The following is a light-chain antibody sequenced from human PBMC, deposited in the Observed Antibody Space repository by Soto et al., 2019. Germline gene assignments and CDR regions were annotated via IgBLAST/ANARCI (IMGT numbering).Light chain of an antibody. V-gene: IGKV3-20*01. CDR1: QSVRNSY. CDR3: HQYGTIPWA. CDR2: GAS. Sequence: EIVWTQSPGTLSLSPGERATLSCRASQSVRNSYLSWYRQKPGQSPRLVIYGASSRATDIPERFSGSGYGTDFTLTITRLEPEDFAGYCCHQYGTIPWAFGQGTKVEI. J-gene: IGKJ1*01.